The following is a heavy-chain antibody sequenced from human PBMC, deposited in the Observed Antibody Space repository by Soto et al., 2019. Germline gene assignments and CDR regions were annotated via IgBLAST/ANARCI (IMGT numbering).Heavy chain of an antibody. V-gene: IGHV3-53*02. CDR1: GFTVSSNY. J-gene: IGHJ4*02. D-gene: IGHD6-6*01. CDR2: FYSGGST. CDR3: ARGLGRIAARPPFDY. Sequence: EVQLVETGGGLIQPGGSLRLSCAASGFTVSSNYMSWVRQAPGKGLEWVSVFYSGGSTYYADSVKGRFTISRDNSKNTLYHQMNSLRAEDTAVYYCARGLGRIAARPPFDYWGQGTLVTVSS.